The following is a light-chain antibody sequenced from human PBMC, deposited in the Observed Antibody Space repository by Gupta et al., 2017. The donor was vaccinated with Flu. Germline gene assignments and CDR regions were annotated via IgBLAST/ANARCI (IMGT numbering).Light chain of an antibody. J-gene: IGLJ1*01. CDR2: GNS. CDR3: AAWDDSLNGHYV. V-gene: IGLV1-44*01. Sequence: VTMSCSGSSSNIGSNNVNWYQQVPGTAPKLLIYGNSQRPSGVPDRFSGSKSGTSASLAISGLQSEDEADYYCAAWDDSLNGHYVFGTGSKVTAL. CDR1: SSNIGSNN.